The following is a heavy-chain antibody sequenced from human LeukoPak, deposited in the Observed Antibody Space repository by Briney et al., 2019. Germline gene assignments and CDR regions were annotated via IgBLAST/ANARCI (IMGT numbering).Heavy chain of an antibody. D-gene: IGHD2-2*01. Sequence: ASVKVSCKASGYTFTSYYMHWVRQAPGQGLEWMGIINPSGGSTSYAQKFQGRVTMTRDTSISTAYMELSRLRSDDTAVYYCAREAYPDCSSTSCPWGYWGQGTLVTVSS. V-gene: IGHV1-46*01. J-gene: IGHJ4*02. CDR1: GYTFTSYY. CDR3: AREAYPDCSSTSCPWGY. CDR2: INPSGGST.